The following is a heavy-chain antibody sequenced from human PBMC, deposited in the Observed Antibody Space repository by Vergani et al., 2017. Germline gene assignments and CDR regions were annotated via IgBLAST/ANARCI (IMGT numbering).Heavy chain of an antibody. CDR2: IYYSGST. CDR3: ARAPYDFWSGYYRAIDY. J-gene: IGHJ4*02. V-gene: IGHV4-31*03. Sequence: QVQLQESGPGLVKPSETLSLTCTVSGGSISSGGYYWSWIRQHPGKGLEWIGYIYYSGSTYYNPSLKSRVTISVDTSKNQFSLKLSSVTAADTAVYYCARAPYDFWSGYYRAIDYWGQGTLVTVSS. CDR1: GGSISSGGYY. D-gene: IGHD3-3*01.